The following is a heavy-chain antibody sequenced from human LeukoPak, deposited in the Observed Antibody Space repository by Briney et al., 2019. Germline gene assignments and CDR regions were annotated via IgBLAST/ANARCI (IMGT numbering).Heavy chain of an antibody. CDR1: GFTFSDFG. CDR2: IWYDESKK. D-gene: IGHD4-11*01. J-gene: IGHJ4*02. V-gene: IGHV3-33*01. Sequence: GGSLRLSCAASGFTFSDFGMHWVRQAPGKGLEWVAIIWYDESKKYYADSGKGRFTISRDDSTNTVYLQMNSLRGEDTAVYYCARDWKTTSFDYWGQGTLVIVSS. CDR3: ARDWKTTSFDY.